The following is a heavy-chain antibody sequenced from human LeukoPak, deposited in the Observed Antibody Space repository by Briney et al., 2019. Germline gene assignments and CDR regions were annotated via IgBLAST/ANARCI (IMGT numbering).Heavy chain of an antibody. CDR1: GFTFDDYA. CDR3: AKPRVPAAMYNWFDP. D-gene: IGHD2-2*01. CDR2: ISGSGGST. V-gene: IGHV3-23*01. Sequence: GGSLRLSCAASGFTFDDYAMSWVRQAPGKGLEWVSAISGSGGSTYYADPVKGRFTISRDNSKNTLYLQMNSLRAEDTAVYYCAKPRVPAAMYNWFDPWGQGTLVTVSS. J-gene: IGHJ5*02.